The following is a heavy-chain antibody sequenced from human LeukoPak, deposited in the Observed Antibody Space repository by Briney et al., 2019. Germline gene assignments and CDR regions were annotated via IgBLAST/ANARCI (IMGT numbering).Heavy chain of an antibody. Sequence: SETLSLTCTVSGGSISSSSYYWGWIRQPPGKGLEWIGSIYYSGSTYYNPSLKSRVTISVDTSKNQFSLKLSSVTAADTAVYYCVGGLGTKTKYDYVWGSYRQNDAFDIWGQGTMVTVSS. V-gene: IGHV4-39*01. D-gene: IGHD3-16*02. J-gene: IGHJ3*02. CDR2: IYYSGST. CDR1: GGSISSSSYY. CDR3: VGGLGTKTKYDYVWGSYRQNDAFDI.